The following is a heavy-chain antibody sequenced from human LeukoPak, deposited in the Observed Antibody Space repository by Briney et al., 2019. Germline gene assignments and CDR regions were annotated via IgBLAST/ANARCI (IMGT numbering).Heavy chain of an antibody. V-gene: IGHV3-11*05. Sequence: GGSPRLSCAASGFTFSDYYMSWIRQAPGKGLEWVSYISSSSSYTNYADSVKGRFTISRDNAKNSLYLQMNSLRAEDTAVYYWARGGRGGVVPAADYWGQGTLVTVSS. CDR2: ISSSSSYT. CDR1: GFTFSDYY. CDR3: ARGGRGGVVPAADY. D-gene: IGHD2-2*01. J-gene: IGHJ4*02.